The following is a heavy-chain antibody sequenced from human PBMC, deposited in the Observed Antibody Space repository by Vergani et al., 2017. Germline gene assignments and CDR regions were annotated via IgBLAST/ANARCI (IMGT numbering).Heavy chain of an antibody. V-gene: IGHV4-61*02. D-gene: IGHD3-22*01. CDR1: GGSISSGSYY. J-gene: IGHJ6*02. CDR2: IYTSGST. Sequence: QVQLQESGPGLVKPSQTLSLTCTVSGGSISSGSYYWSWIRQPAGKGLEWIGRIYTSGSTNYNPSLKSRVTISVDTSKNQFSLKLSSVTAADTAVYYCARDWGGHYDDSSGYYYSYYYGMDVWSQGTTVTVSS. CDR3: ARDWGGHYDDSSGYYYSYYYGMDV.